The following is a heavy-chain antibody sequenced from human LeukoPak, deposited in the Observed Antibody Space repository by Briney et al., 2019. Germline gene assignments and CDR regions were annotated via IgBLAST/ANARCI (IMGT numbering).Heavy chain of an antibody. V-gene: IGHV4-30-4*08. CDR2: IYYSGST. CDR1: GGSISSGSYY. D-gene: IGHD3-22*01. Sequence: SQTLSLTCTVSGGSISSGSYYWSWIRQPPGKGLEWIGYIYYSGSTYYNPSLKSRVAISVDTSKNQFSLKLSSVTAADTAVYYCARDRSYYYDSSGAFDIWGQGTMVTVSS. CDR3: ARDRSYYYDSSGAFDI. J-gene: IGHJ3*02.